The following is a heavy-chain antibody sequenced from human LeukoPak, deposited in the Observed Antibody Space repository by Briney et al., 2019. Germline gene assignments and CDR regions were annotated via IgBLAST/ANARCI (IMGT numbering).Heavy chain of an antibody. CDR3: AIPGIAAAGTRTFDY. D-gene: IGHD6-13*01. CDR2: INPNSGGT. Sequence: ASVKVSCKASGYTFTGYYMHWVRQAPGQGLEWMGRINPNSGGTNYAQKFQGRVTMTRDTSISTAYMELSRLRSDDTAVYYCAIPGIAAAGTRTFDYWGQGTLVTVSS. CDR1: GYTFTGYY. V-gene: IGHV1-2*06. J-gene: IGHJ4*02.